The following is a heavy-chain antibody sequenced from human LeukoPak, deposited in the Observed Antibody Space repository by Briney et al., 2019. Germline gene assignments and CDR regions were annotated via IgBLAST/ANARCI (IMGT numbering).Heavy chain of an antibody. V-gene: IGHV4-39*01. J-gene: IGHJ6*03. CDR1: GGSISSSSYY. CDR3: ARIGYQLLSTYYYYYMDV. D-gene: IGHD2-2*01. CDR2: IYYSGST. Sequence: SETLSLTCTVSGGSISSSSYYWGWIRQPPGKGLEWIGSIYYSGSTYYNPSLKSRVTISVDTSKNQFSLKLSSVTAADTAVYYCARIGYQLLSTYYYYYMDVWGKGTTVTVSS.